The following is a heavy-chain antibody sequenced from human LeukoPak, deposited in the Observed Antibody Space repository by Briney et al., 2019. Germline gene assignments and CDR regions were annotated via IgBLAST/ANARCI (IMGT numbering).Heavy chain of an antibody. CDR3: ARGWAQKTYYYDSSGYYYLSNWFDP. Sequence: SVTVSFKASVGTFISYAISWVRQAPGQGLEWMGGIIPIFGTANYAQKFQGRVTITTDESTSTAYMELSSLRSEDTAVYYCARGWAQKTYYYDSSGYYYLSNWFDPWGQGTLVTVSS. CDR2: IIPIFGTA. CDR1: VGTFISYA. J-gene: IGHJ5*02. V-gene: IGHV1-69*05. D-gene: IGHD3-22*01.